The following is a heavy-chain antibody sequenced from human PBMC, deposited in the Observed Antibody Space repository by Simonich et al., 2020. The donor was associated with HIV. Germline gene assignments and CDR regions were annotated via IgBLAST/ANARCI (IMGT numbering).Heavy chain of an antibody. Sequence: QVQLQQWGAGLLKPSETLSLTCAVYGVSFSGYYWSWIRQSPGQGLEWNGEIKHSGNTTYNPPLKSRVTMSVDTSKNQFSLKLNSVTAADTAVYYCARHLGLAGSNWFDAWGQGTLVTVFS. CDR3: ARHLGLAGSNWFDA. CDR2: IKHSGNT. V-gene: IGHV4-34*01. CDR1: GVSFSGYY. J-gene: IGHJ5*02. D-gene: IGHD6-19*01.